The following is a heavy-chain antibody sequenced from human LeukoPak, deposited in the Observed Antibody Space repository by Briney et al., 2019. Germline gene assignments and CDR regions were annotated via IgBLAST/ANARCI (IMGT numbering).Heavy chain of an antibody. CDR1: GFTFSGYW. CDR3: ARVGYSYPKFDC. Sequence: GGSLRLSCAVSGFTFSGYWMHWVRQAPGKGLVWVSRIDSDGRSTNYADSVKGRFTISGDNAKNTLYLQTSSLRAEDTAVYYCARVGYSYPKFDCWGQGTLVTVSS. CDR2: IDSDGRST. J-gene: IGHJ4*02. D-gene: IGHD5-18*01. V-gene: IGHV3-74*01.